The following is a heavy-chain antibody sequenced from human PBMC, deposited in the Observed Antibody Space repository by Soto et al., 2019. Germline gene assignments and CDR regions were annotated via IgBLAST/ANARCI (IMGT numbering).Heavy chain of an antibody. CDR3: ARIASAGRGWDV. J-gene: IGHJ6*02. V-gene: IGHV3-7*01. CDR1: GFTFSSYW. D-gene: IGHD6-13*01. CDR2: IKQDGSEK. Sequence: EVQLVESGGGLVQPGGSLRLSCAASGFTFSSYWMSWVRQAPVTGLEWVGNIKQDGSEKNYVDFMEGRFTISIDNAENSLYLQMNSLRAEDTDVYYCARIASAGRGWDVWGQGTTVVVSS.